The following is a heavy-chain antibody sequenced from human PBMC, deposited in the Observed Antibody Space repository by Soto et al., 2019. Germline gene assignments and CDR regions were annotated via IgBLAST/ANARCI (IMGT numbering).Heavy chain of an antibody. J-gene: IGHJ4*02. Sequence: EVQLVESGGGLVQPGGSLRLSCVASEFTFSSYEMNWVRQAPGKGLEWVSYISSSGTTIYYTDSVTGRFTISRDNAKKSLYLQMNSLRAEDTAVYYCVRFGGAAAGPGDYWGQGTLVTVSS. CDR3: VRFGGAAAGPGDY. V-gene: IGHV3-48*03. D-gene: IGHD6-13*01. CDR2: ISSSGTTI. CDR1: EFTFSSYE.